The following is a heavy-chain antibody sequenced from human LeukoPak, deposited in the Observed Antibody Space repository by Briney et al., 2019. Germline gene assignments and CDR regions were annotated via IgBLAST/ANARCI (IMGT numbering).Heavy chain of an antibody. CDR2: ISYIWNT. CDR3: ARVEWSGFHYGNYYMDV. V-gene: IGHV4-59*13. J-gene: IGHJ6*03. Sequence: SETLSLTCSISGGAISGFYWGWIRQPPGKGLDWIGFISYIWNTNYNTSLRHRVTISLDTSKNQVSLNLNSVTAADTAVYYCARVEWSGFHYGNYYMDVWGNGTSVTVSS. D-gene: IGHD3-3*01. CDR1: GGAISGFY.